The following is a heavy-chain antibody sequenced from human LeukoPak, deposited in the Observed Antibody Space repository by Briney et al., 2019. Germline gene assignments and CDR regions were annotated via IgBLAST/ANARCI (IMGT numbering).Heavy chain of an antibody. V-gene: IGHV3-33*01. CDR2: IWYDGSNK. CDR3: ARDPQIGAEYFQH. Sequence: GRSLRLSCAASGFTFSSYGMHWVRQAPGKGLEWVAVIWYDGSNKYYADSVKGRFTISRDNSKNTLYLRMNSLRAEDTAVYYCARDPQIGAEYFQHWGQGTLVTVSS. D-gene: IGHD2/OR15-2a*01. CDR1: GFTFSSYG. J-gene: IGHJ1*01.